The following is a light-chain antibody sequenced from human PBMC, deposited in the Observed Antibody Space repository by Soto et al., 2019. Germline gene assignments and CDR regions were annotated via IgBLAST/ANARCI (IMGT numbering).Light chain of an antibody. CDR2: DVS. J-gene: IGLJ1*01. V-gene: IGLV2-14*01. CDR3: TSYTNSNTRQIV. Sequence: QSALTQPGSVSGSPGQSITISCTGTSSDVGGYNYVSWYQQHPGKAPKFMIYDVSNRPSGVSNRFSGSKSGNTASLTISGLQAEDEADYYCTSYTNSNTRQIVFGTGTKLTVL. CDR1: SSDVGGYNY.